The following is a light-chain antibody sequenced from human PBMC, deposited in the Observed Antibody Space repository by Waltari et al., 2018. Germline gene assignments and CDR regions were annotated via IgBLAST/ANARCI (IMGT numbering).Light chain of an antibody. CDR1: STDVVGYNH. V-gene: IGLV2-8*01. J-gene: IGLJ1*01. Sequence: QSALTQPPSASGSPGQSVTISCTGTSTDVVGYNHASWYQQHPGKAPKLMIYEVSTRPSGVPDRFSGSKSGNTASLTVSGLQAEDEADYYCSSFAGSNPYVFGTGTKVTVL. CDR3: SSFAGSNPYV. CDR2: EVS.